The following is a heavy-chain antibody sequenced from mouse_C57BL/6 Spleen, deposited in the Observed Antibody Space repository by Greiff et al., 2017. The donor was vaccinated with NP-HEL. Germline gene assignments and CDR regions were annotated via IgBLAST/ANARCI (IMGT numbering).Heavy chain of an antibody. D-gene: IGHD3-1*01. J-gene: IGHJ1*03. CDR3: AKNRGPGLLGWYFGV. CDR2: IWSGGST. Sequence: VQVVQPGPGLVQPSQSLSISCTASGFSLTSYGVHWVRQSPGKGLAWLGVIWSGGSTDYNAAFISRLGITKDNSKSQVFFKMISLQADDTAIYYCAKNRGPGLLGWYFGVWGTGTTVTVSS. V-gene: IGHV2-5*01. CDR1: GFSLTSYG.